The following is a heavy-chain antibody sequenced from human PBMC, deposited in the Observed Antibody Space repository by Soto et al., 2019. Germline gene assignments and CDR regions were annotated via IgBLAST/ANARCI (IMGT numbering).Heavy chain of an antibody. CDR3: AKSRGSGTYFNPSDAFDI. J-gene: IGHJ3*02. CDR1: GFTFSSYA. Sequence: EVQLLDSGGGLVQPGGSLRLSCAASGFTFSSYAMSWVRQAPGKGLEWVSSISGSGGGTYYADSVKGRFTIPRDNSKNTLYLQMNSLRAEDTAVFYCAKSRGSGTYFNPSDAFDIWGQGTMVTVSS. D-gene: IGHD3-10*01. V-gene: IGHV3-23*01. CDR2: ISGSGGGT.